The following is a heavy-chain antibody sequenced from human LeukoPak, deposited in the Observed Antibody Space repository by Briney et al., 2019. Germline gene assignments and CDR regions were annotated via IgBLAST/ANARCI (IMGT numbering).Heavy chain of an antibody. CDR3: AKAPGTLADPYYFDY. Sequence: GVSLTLSCSGSGFTFNIYARRWLRQAPGKGLEWFSAISGGGRSTYYADSAKGRFTISRDNSINTLFLQMNSLRVEDTAVYYCAKAPGTLADPYYFDYWGQGALVTVSS. CDR1: GFTFNIYA. D-gene: IGHD3-10*01. J-gene: IGHJ4*02. CDR2: ISGGGRST. V-gene: IGHV3-23*01.